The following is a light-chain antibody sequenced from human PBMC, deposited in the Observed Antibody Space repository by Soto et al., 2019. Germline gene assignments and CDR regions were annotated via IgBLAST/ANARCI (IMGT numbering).Light chain of an antibody. V-gene: IGKV3-15*01. CDR3: QQYESWPFT. CDR2: DAI. CDR1: QNIHNH. J-gene: IGKJ4*01. Sequence: MSQPPATVSVSRGERVTLSCRASQNIHNHMSWFLQKPGQTPRLLIYDAIIRAPDVPARFSGSGSGTDFALTISSLQPEDFAVYCCQQYESWPFTFGGGTKVDIK.